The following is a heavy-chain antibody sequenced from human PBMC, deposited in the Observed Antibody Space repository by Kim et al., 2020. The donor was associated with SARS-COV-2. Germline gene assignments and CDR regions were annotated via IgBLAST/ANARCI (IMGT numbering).Heavy chain of an antibody. CDR2: ISYDGSNR. J-gene: IGHJ4*02. Sequence: GGSLRLSCAASVFTFSSYAMHWVRQAPGKGPEWVAVISYDGSNRYYADSVRGRFTISRDNSRNTLYLQMNSLRPEDTAVYYCARAVGGSYFGGSDYWGQGTLVTVSS. V-gene: IGHV3-30-3*01. CDR3: ARAVGGSYFGGSDY. D-gene: IGHD1-26*01. CDR1: VFTFSSYA.